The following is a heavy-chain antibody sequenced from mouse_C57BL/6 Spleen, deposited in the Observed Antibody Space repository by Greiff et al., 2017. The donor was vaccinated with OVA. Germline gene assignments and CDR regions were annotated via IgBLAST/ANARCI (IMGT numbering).Heavy chain of an antibody. V-gene: IGHV1-26*01. CDR2: INPNNGGT. Sequence: EVQLQQSGPELVKPGASVKISCKASGYTFTDYYMNWVKQSHGKSLEWIGDINPNNGGTSYNQKFKGKATLTVDKSSSTAYMELRSLTSEDSAVYYCAGDYYGSSYDYAMDYWGQGTSVTVSS. J-gene: IGHJ4*01. CDR1: GYTFTDYY. CDR3: AGDYYGSSYDYAMDY. D-gene: IGHD1-1*01.